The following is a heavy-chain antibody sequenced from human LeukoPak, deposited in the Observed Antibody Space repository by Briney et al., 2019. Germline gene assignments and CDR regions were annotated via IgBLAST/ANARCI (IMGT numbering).Heavy chain of an antibody. D-gene: IGHD3-10*01. CDR3: AREAKYYYGSGSSTRYFDY. CDR1: GFTFSSYS. V-gene: IGHV3-48*01. J-gene: IGHJ4*02. CDR2: ISSSSSTI. Sequence: PGGSLRLSCAASGFTFSSYSMNWVRQAPGKGLEWVSYISSSSSTIYYADSVKGRFTISRDNAKNSLYLQMNSLRAEDTAVYYCAREAKYYYGSGSSTRYFDYWGQGTLVTVSS.